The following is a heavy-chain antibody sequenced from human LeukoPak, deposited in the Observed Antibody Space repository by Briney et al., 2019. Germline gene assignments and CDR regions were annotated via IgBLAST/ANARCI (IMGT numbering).Heavy chain of an antibody. D-gene: IGHD6-19*01. CDR1: GFTFSSYS. Sequence: PGGSLRLSCAASGFTFSSYSMNWVRQAPGKGLEWVSHITASGTAMFCADSVKGRFTISRDNSKNTLYLQMNSLRAEDTAVHYCAKDRGYSSGWHRYFDYWGQGTLVTVSS. CDR3: AKDRGYSSGWHRYFDY. V-gene: IGHV3-48*01. CDR2: ITASGTAM. J-gene: IGHJ4*02.